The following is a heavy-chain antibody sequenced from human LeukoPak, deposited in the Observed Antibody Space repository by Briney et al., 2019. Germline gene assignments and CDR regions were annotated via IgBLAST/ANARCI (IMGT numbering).Heavy chain of an antibody. CDR1: GFTFSSYW. D-gene: IGHD5-18*01. Sequence: PGGSLRLSCAASGFTFSSYWMSWVRQAPGKGLEWVANIKQDGSEKYYVDSVKGRFTISRDNAKNSVYLQMDSLRAEDTAMYYCARDGGYSYGAPIDYWGQGTLVTVSS. CDR3: ARDGGYSYGAPIDY. V-gene: IGHV3-7*01. J-gene: IGHJ4*02. CDR2: IKQDGSEK.